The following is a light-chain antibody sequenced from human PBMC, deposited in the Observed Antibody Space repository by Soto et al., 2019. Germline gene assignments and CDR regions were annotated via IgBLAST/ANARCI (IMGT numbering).Light chain of an antibody. Sequence: QSALTQPASVSGSPGQSITIYCTGTRSDVGGYNFVSWYQQFPGKAPKLMIYEVRNRPSGISNRFSGSKSGNMASLTISGLQAEDEADYYCSSYTSSGTLEVFGIGTKLTVL. CDR2: EVR. CDR3: SSYTSSGTLEV. V-gene: IGLV2-14*01. CDR1: RSDVGGYNF. J-gene: IGLJ1*01.